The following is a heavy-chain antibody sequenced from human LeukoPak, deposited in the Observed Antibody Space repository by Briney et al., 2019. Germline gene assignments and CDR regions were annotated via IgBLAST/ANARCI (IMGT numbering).Heavy chain of an antibody. Sequence: GGSLRLSCAASGFTFSNSWMHWVRQTPGKGPVWVSCINTDGNIMRYADSVKGRFTISRDNAKNTLYLQMNSLRVEDTAVYYCARAGGPPTAMGFDPWGQGSLVSVST. CDR2: INTDGNIM. CDR3: ARAGGPPTAMGFDP. J-gene: IGHJ5*02. V-gene: IGHV3-74*01. D-gene: IGHD2-2*01. CDR1: GFTFSNSW.